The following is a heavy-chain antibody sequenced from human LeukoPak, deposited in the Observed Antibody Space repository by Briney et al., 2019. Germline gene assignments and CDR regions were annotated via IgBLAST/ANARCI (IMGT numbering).Heavy chain of an antibody. V-gene: IGHV3-74*01. CDR1: GFTFSSYF. Sequence: GGSLTLSCAASGFTFSSYFMLWLRHGPGKGLDWVSRISSDGTYTEYALPVKGRFTISRDNPKHSLYLKMSSLRAEDTAGDYGARASRDGYKSDAFDIWGQGTMVTVSS. J-gene: IGHJ3*02. CDR2: ISSDGTYT. CDR3: ARASRDGYKSDAFDI. D-gene: IGHD5-24*01.